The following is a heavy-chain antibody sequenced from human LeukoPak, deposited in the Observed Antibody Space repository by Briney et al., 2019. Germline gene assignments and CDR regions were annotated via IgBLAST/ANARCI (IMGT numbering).Heavy chain of an antibody. CDR1: GGSISSYY. CDR3: ARDGGKTPSMFDY. CDR2: IYYSGST. V-gene: IGHV4-59*12. Sequence: PSETLSLTCTVSGGSISSYYWSWIRQPPGKGLEWIGYIYYSGSTNYNPSLKSRVTISVDTSKNQFSLKLSSVTAADTAVYYCARDGGKTPSMFDYWGQGTLVTVSS. D-gene: IGHD1-26*01. J-gene: IGHJ4*02.